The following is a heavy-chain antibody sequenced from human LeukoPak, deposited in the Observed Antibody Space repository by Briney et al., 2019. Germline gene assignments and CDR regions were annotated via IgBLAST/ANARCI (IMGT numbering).Heavy chain of an antibody. CDR1: GGSFSGYY. CDR3: ARIYGSGSYYQDY. Sequence: SVTLSLTCAVDGGSFSGYYWSWIRQPPGKGLEWIGEINHSGSTNYNPSLKSRVTISVDTSKNQFSLKLSSVTAADTAVYYCARIYGSGSYYQDYWGQGTLVTVSS. CDR2: INHSGST. J-gene: IGHJ4*02. D-gene: IGHD3-10*01. V-gene: IGHV4-34*01.